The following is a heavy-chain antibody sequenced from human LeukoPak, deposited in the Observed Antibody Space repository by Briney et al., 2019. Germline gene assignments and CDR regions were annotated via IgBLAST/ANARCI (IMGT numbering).Heavy chain of an antibody. D-gene: IGHD1-1*01. J-gene: IGHJ4*02. CDR2: ISSSGSTI. CDR3: ERDNDGTLDY. CDR1: GFTFSDYY. Sequence: PGGSLRLSCSASGFTFSDYYMSWIRQAPGKGLEWVSYISSSGSTIYYADSVKGRFTISRDNAKNSRYLQINRLRAVDTAVYYCERDNDGTLDYWGQGNLVTVSS. V-gene: IGHV3-11*01.